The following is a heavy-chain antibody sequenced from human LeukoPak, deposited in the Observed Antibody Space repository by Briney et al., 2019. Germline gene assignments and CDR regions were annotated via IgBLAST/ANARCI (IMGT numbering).Heavy chain of an antibody. J-gene: IGHJ4*02. CDR2: ISGSGGST. CDR3: AKAAGSGYYYGFDY. CDR1: GFTLSSYA. V-gene: IGHV3-23*01. D-gene: IGHD3-22*01. Sequence: PGGSLSLSRAASGFTLSSYAMSWVRQAPGKGLEWVSAISGSGGSTYYADSVKGRFTISRDNSKNTLYLQMNSLRAEDTAVYYCAKAAGSGYYYGFDYWGQGTLVAVSS.